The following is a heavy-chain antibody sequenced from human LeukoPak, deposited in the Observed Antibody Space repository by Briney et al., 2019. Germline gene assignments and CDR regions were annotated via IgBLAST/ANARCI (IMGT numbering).Heavy chain of an antibody. V-gene: IGHV1-3*03. J-gene: IGHJ4*02. CDR2: VNAGNGNT. CDR3: ARDRGSYYGASRYYFDY. D-gene: IGHD1-26*01. CDR1: GYTFTSYA. Sequence: ASVKVSCKASGYTFTSYAMHWVRQAPGQRLEWMGWVNAGNGNTKYSQEFQGRVTITRDTSASTAYMELSSLRSEDMAVYYCARDRGSYYGASRYYFDYWGQGTLVTVSS.